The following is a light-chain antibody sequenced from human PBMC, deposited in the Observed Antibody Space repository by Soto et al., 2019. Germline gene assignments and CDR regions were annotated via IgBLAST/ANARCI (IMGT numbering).Light chain of an antibody. J-gene: IGKJ4*01. CDR1: QSVRSD. CDR2: GAS. CDR3: QQYNDWPLT. Sequence: ERVMTQSPATLSVSPGERATLSCRASQSVRSDLAWYQQKPGQAPRLLMYGASTRATGIPARFSGSGSGTEFTLTLNSLQSEDFALYYCQQYNDWPLTFGGGTKVEIK. V-gene: IGKV3-15*01.